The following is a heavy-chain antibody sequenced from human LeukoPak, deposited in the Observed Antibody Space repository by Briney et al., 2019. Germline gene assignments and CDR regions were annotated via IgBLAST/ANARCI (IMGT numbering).Heavy chain of an antibody. CDR1: GGSFSGYY. Sequence: PSGTLSLTCAVYGGSFSGYYWSWIRQPPGKGLEWIGEINHSGSTNYNPSLKSRVTISVDTSKNQFSLKLSSVTAADTAVYYCARRRGVTSHHDYWGQGTLVTVSS. CDR3: ARRRGVTSHHDY. CDR2: INHSGST. J-gene: IGHJ4*02. D-gene: IGHD2-21*02. V-gene: IGHV4-34*01.